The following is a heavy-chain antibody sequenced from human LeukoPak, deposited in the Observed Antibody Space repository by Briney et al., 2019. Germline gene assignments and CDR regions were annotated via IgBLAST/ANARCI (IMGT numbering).Heavy chain of an antibody. CDR1: EFTLSSAW. CDR3: TAGAY. Sequence: GGSLRLSCVPSEFTLSSAWVSWVRQAPGKGLEWVGRLGSKAAGGTTDYAAPVKDRFTISRHDSKNTLYLQMNSLKTEDTAFYYCTAGAYCGQGTLVTVSS. J-gene: IGHJ4*02. CDR2: LGSKAAGGTT. V-gene: IGHV3-15*04.